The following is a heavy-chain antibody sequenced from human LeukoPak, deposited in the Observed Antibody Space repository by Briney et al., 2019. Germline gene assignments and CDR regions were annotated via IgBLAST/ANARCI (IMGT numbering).Heavy chain of an antibody. Sequence: GGSLRLSCAASGFTFSSYAMHWVRQAPGKGLEWVAVISYDGSNKYYANSVKGRFTISRDNSKNTLYLQMNSLRADDTAVYYCASGMVAKILGYFDYWGQGTLVTVSS. D-gene: IGHD5-12*01. V-gene: IGHV3-30-3*01. CDR1: GFTFSSYA. J-gene: IGHJ4*02. CDR3: ASGMVAKILGYFDY. CDR2: ISYDGSNK.